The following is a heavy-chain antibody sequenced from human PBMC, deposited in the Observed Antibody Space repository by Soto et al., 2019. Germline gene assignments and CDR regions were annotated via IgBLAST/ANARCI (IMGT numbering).Heavy chain of an antibody. Sequence: ASVKVSCKASGYTFTSYYMHWVRQAPGQGLEWMGIINPSGGSTSYAQKFQGRVTMTRDTSTSTVYMELSSLRSEDTAVYYCAFTLLPPAPLDYWGQGTLVTVSS. J-gene: IGHJ4*02. D-gene: IGHD3-22*01. V-gene: IGHV1-46*01. CDR3: AFTLLPPAPLDY. CDR1: GYTFTSYY. CDR2: INPSGGST.